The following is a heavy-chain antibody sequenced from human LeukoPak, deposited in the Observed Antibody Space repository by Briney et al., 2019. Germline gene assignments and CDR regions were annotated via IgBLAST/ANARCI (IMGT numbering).Heavy chain of an antibody. CDR3: ARAYCSSTSCFG. J-gene: IGHJ4*02. Sequence: GGSLRLSCAASGFSFGTYGMSWVRQVPGKGLEWVSGINWNGASTVYADSVKGRFTISRDNVKNSLYLQMDSLRAEDTAVYYCARAYCSSTSCFGWGQGTLVTVSS. CDR2: INWNGAST. D-gene: IGHD2-2*01. V-gene: IGHV3-20*04. CDR1: GFSFGTYG.